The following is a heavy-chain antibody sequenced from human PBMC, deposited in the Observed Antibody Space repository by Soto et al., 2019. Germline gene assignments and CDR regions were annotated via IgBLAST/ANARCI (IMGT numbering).Heavy chain of an antibody. CDR3: ARVGGYDFWSGYYSDYYYYYMDV. CDR2: MNPNSGNT. V-gene: IGHV1-8*01. CDR1: GYTFTSYD. J-gene: IGHJ6*03. Sequence: ASVKVSCKASGYTFTSYDINWVRQATGQGLEWMGWMNPNSGNTGYAQKFQGRVTMTRNTSIGTAYMELNSLRSEDTAVYYCARVGGYDFWSGYYSDYYYYYMDVWGKGTTVTVSS. D-gene: IGHD3-3*01.